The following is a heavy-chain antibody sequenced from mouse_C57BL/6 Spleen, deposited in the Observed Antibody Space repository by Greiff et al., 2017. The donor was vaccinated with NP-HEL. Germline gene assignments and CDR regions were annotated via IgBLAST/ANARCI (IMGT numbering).Heavy chain of an antibody. CDR2: IDPANGNT. Sequence: VQLQQSVAELVRPGASVKLSCTASGFNIKNTHMHWVKQRPEQGLEWIGRIDPANGNTKYAPKFQGKATITADTSSNTAYLQLSSLTSEDTAIYYCASQGYGSLYAMDYWGQGTSVTVSS. CDR1: GFNIKNTH. V-gene: IGHV14-3*01. CDR3: ASQGYGSLYAMDY. J-gene: IGHJ4*01. D-gene: IGHD1-1*01.